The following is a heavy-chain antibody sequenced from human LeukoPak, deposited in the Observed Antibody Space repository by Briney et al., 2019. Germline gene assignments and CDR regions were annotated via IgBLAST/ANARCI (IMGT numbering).Heavy chain of an antibody. CDR1: GGSISSYY. Sequence: SETLSLTCTVSGGSISSYYWSWIRQPPGKGLEWIGYIYYSGSTNYNPSLKSRVTISVDTSKNQFSLKLSSVTAADTAVYYCARRGYDILTGSFYYCMDVWGQGTTVTVSS. CDR2: IYYSGST. CDR3: ARRGYDILTGSFYYCMDV. V-gene: IGHV4-59*08. D-gene: IGHD3-9*01. J-gene: IGHJ6*02.